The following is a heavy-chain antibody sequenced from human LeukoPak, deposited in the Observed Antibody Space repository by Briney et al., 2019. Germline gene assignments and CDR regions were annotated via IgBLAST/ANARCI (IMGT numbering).Heavy chain of an antibody. CDR2: ISSSSETI. Sequence: PGGSLRLSCAASGFTFSSYAMHWVRQAPGKGLEWVSYISSSSETIYYADSVKGRFTISRDNAKNSLFLQMNSLRAEDTAVYYCARDCVSASCYTTHFDYWGQGTLVTVSS. CDR1: GFTFSSYA. V-gene: IGHV3-48*01. J-gene: IGHJ4*02. CDR3: ARDCVSASCYTTHFDY. D-gene: IGHD2-2*02.